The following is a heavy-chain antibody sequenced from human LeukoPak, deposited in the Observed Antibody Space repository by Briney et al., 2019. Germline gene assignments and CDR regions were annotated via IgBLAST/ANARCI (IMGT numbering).Heavy chain of an antibody. J-gene: IGHJ4*02. Sequence: ASVKVSCKASGYSFTTYAMNWVRQAPGQGLEWMGWLNTITGNPTYAQGFTGRYVFSLDTSVRTAYLQISSLKAEDTVLYYCARGDPIQPRGYWGQGTLVTVSS. CDR2: LNTITGNP. CDR3: ARGDPIQPRGY. CDR1: GYSFTTYA. D-gene: IGHD5-18*01. V-gene: IGHV7-4-1*02.